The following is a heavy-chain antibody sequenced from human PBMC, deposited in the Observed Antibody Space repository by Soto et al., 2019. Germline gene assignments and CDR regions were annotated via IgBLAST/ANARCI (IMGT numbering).Heavy chain of an antibody. J-gene: IGHJ6*02. CDR3: ARSDIVVVPAAIHQYYYYYYGMDV. CDR2: ISYSGNT. D-gene: IGHD2-2*01. V-gene: IGHV4-59*08. Sequence: PSETLSLTCSVSGGSISNYNWYWVRQPPGKELEWIGFISYSGNTNYNPSLRSRVTISIETSKNQFSLKLSSVTAADTAVYYCARSDIVVVPAAIHQYYYYYYGMDVWGQGTTVTVSS. CDR1: GGSISNYN.